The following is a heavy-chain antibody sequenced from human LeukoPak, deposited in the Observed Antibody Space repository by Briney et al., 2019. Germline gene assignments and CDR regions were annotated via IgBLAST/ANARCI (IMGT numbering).Heavy chain of an antibody. D-gene: IGHD6-13*01. V-gene: IGHV1-69*04. CDR2: IISILGIA. CDR1: GGTFSSYA. CDR3: ARAEGSAAAGDEGNWFDP. J-gene: IGHJ5*02. Sequence: SVKVSCKASGGTFSSYAISWVRQAPGQGLEWMGRIISILGIANYAQKFQGRVTIAADKSTSTAYMELSSLRSEDTAVYYCARAEGSAAAGDEGNWFDPWGQGTLVTVSS.